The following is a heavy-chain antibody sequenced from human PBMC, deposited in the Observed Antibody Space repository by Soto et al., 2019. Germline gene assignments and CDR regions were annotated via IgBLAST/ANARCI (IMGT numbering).Heavy chain of an antibody. CDR1: GYTFTGYY. CDR2: INPNRGGT. Sequence: QVQLVQSGAEVKKPGASVKVSCKASGYTFTGYYMHWVRQAPGQGLEWMGWINPNRGGTNYAQKFQGRVTMTRDTAISAAYRELSRLRSDDTAVYYCARAVDQLLWFGELYYWGQGTLVTVAS. CDR3: ARAVDQLLWFGELYY. D-gene: IGHD3-10*01. J-gene: IGHJ4*02. V-gene: IGHV1-2*02.